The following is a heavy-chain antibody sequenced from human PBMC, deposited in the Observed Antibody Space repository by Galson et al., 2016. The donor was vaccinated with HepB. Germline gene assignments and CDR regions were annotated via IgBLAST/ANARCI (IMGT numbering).Heavy chain of an antibody. J-gene: IGHJ3*01. CDR3: AKDRGDYIWGTYRYTFDAFDV. V-gene: IGHV3-21*01. CDR1: GFTFNTYN. Sequence: SLGLSCAASGFTFNTYNMNWVRQTPGKGLELVSSITSSSSYIYYTDSVKGRFTISRDNAKNSLYLQMNSLRAEDTAIYYCAKDRGDYIWGTYRYTFDAFDVWGQGTMVAVSS. D-gene: IGHD3-16*02. CDR2: ITSSSSYI.